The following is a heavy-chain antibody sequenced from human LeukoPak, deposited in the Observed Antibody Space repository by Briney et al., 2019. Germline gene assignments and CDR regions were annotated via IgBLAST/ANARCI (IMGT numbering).Heavy chain of an antibody. CDR3: ARDGSSSWHFDY. J-gene: IGHJ4*02. CDR1: GFTVSSNY. Sequence: GGSLRLSCAASGFTVSSNYMSWVRQAPGKGLEWVSVIYSGGSTYYADSVKGRFTISRDNSKNTLYLQMNSLRAEDTAVYYCARDGSSSWHFDYWGQGTLVTVSS. V-gene: IGHV3-53*01. CDR2: IYSGGST. D-gene: IGHD6-13*01.